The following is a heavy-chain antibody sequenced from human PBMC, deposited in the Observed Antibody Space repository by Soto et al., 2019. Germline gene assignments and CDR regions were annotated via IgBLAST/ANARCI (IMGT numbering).Heavy chain of an antibody. D-gene: IGHD2-15*01. CDR1: GFNFNSYT. V-gene: IGHV3-21*01. Sequence: EVQLVESGGGLVKPGGSLRLSCAASGFNFNSYTINWVRQAPGKRLEWLSSISSSGYIFSTDSVRGRFTISRDNAKNSSYLQINSLRAEETAVYFCARDCSDGSGYPGMEVWGQGTTVTVSS. CDR3: ARDCSDGSGYPGMEV. J-gene: IGHJ6*02. CDR2: ISSSGYI.